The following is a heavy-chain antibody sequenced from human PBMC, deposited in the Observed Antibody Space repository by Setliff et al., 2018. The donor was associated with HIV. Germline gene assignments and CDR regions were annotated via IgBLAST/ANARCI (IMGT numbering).Heavy chain of an antibody. CDR2: INHSGST. CDR3: ARGTFSGPDY. V-gene: IGHV4-34*01. J-gene: IGHJ4*02. D-gene: IGHD1-26*01. CDR1: GGSFSGYY. Sequence: PSETLSLTCAVYGGSFSGYYWNWIRQPPGKGLEWIGEINHSGSTNYNPSLESRVTISVDTSKNQFSLKLNSVTAADTAVYYCARGTFSGPDYWGQGTLVTVSS.